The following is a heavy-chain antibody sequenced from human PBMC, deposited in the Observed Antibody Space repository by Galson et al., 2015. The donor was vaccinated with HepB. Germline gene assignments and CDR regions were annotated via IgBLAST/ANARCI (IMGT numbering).Heavy chain of an antibody. J-gene: IGHJ4*02. CDR3: TTDSKLLWFGELIDY. V-gene: IGHV3-15*07. D-gene: IGHD3-10*01. CDR2: IKSKTDGGTT. CDR1: GFTFSNAW. Sequence: SLRLSCAASGFTFSNAWMNWVRQAPGKGLEWVGRIKSKTDGGTTDYAAPVKGRFTISRDDSKNTLYLQMNSLKTEDTAVYYCTTDSKLLWFGELIDYWGQGTLVTVSS.